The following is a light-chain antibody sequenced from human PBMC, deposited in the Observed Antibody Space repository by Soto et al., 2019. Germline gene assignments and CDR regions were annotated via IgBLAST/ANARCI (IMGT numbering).Light chain of an antibody. CDR3: QQYATAPIT. CDR1: QSFSRSF. Sequence: EIVLTQSPGTLSLSPGERATLSCRASQSFSRSFLAWYQQKPGQAPRLLLYGASSRATGIPDRFSGSGSGTDFTLSITSLEPEDFAVYFCQQYATAPITVGQATRLEIK. CDR2: GAS. J-gene: IGKJ5*01. V-gene: IGKV3-20*01.